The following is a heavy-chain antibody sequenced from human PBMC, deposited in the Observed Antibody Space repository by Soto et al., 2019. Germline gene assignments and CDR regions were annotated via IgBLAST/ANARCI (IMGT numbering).Heavy chain of an antibody. V-gene: IGHV4-59*01. D-gene: IGHD3-22*01. J-gene: IGHJ6*02. CDR3: AREGYDSRHHYYYGMDV. CDR1: GGSIRRYY. Sequence: SETLALTCSGSGGSIRRYYWGWVRQAPGKGLEWIGDIYYSRSTNYHPSLKSRVTISVDTSKNQFSLELSSVTAADTAVYYCAREGYDSRHHYYYGMDVWSQGTTVIVS. CDR2: IYYSRST.